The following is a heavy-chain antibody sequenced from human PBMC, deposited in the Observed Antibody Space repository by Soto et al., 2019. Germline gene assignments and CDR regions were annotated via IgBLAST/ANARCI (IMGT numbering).Heavy chain of an antibody. J-gene: IGHJ4*02. D-gene: IGHD1-1*01. CDR1: GGSISSSTYY. CDR3: ASLSYEQLW. V-gene: IGHV4-39*01. Sequence: QLQLQESGPGLVKPSETLSLTCTVSGGSISSSTYYWGWIRQSPGKGLEWIGSIFYSGSTYFNPSFKSQVTISVDTSKNQFSLKLSSVTVADTAIYYCASLSYEQLWWGQGTLVTVSS. CDR2: IFYSGST.